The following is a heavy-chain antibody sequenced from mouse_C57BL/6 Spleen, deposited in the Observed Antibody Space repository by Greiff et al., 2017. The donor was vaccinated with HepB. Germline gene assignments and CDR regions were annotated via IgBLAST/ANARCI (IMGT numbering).Heavy chain of an antibody. CDR2: INPNYGTT. Sequence: VQLKESGPELVKPGASVKISCKASGYSFTDYNMNWVKQSNGKSLEWIGVINPNYGTTSYNQKFKGKATLTVDQSSSTAYMQLNSLTSEDSAVYYCSRGSSGYVREAIDYWGQGTSVTVSS. V-gene: IGHV1-39*01. CDR3: SRGSSGYVREAIDY. D-gene: IGHD3-2*02. J-gene: IGHJ4*01. CDR1: GYSFTDYN.